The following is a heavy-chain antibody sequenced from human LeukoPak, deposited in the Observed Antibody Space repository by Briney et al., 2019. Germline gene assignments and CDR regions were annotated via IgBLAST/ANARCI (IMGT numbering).Heavy chain of an antibody. CDR1: GFTFYDYY. V-gene: IGHV3-11*04. CDR2: ISSSARTI. D-gene: IGHD1-26*01. Sequence: GGSLRLSCAASGFTFYDYYMNWIRQAPGKGVEWVAHISSSARTIYYADSVKGRFTISRDNAKKLLYLQMNSLRAEDTAVYYCARGGWETYFDYWGQGSLVTVSS. CDR3: ARGGWETYFDY. J-gene: IGHJ4*02.